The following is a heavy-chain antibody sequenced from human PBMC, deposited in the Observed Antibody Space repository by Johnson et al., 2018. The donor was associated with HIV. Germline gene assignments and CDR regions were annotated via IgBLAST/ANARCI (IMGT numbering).Heavy chain of an antibody. CDR3: AKEGLRSSLRSGDAFDI. CDR2: IGSAGDT. Sequence: VRLVESGGGLVQPGGSLRLSCAASAFTFSRFDMHWVRQAAGKRLEWVSVIGSAGDTYNPDSVKGRFTISRDDSKNTLYLQMNSLRAEDTAVYYCAKEGLRSSLRSGDAFDIWGHGT. CDR1: AFTFSRFD. V-gene: IGHV3-13*01. J-gene: IGHJ3*02. D-gene: IGHD6-6*01.